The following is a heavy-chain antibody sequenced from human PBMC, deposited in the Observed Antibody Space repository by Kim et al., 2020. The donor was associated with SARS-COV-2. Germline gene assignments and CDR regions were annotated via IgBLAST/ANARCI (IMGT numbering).Heavy chain of an antibody. J-gene: IGHJ6*02. Sequence: ASVKVSCKASGYTFTSYYMHWVRQAPGQGLEWMGIINPSGGSTSYAQKFQGRVTMTRDTSTSTVYMELSSLRSEDTAVYYCTIFGVVIKPQNYYYYYGMDVWGQGTTVTVSS. CDR3: TIFGVVIKPQNYYYYYGMDV. D-gene: IGHD3-3*01. CDR1: GYTFTSYY. CDR2: INPSGGST. V-gene: IGHV1-46*01.